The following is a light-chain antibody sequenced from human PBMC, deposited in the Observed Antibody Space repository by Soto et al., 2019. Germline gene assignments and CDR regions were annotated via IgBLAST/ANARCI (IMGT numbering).Light chain of an antibody. CDR1: SSDVGGSNY. J-gene: IGLJ1*01. V-gene: IGLV2-14*01. CDR2: EVT. CDR3: SSYTSSSTLLYV. Sequence: QSVLTQPASVSGSPGQSITISCTGTSSDVGGSNYVSWYQQHPGKAPRLMIYEVTNRPSGVSNRFSGSKSGNTASLTISGLQAEDEADYYCSSYTSSSTLLYVFGTGTKLTVL.